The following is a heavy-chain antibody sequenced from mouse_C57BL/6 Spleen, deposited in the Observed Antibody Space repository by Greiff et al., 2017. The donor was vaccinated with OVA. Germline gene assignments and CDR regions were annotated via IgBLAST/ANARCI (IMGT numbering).Heavy chain of an antibody. J-gene: IGHJ4*01. Sequence: QVQLQQSGAELARPGASVKLSCKASGYTFTSYGISWVKQRTGQGLEWIGEIYPRSGNTYYNEKFKGKATLTADKSSSTAYMELRSLTSEDSTVYFCARSVSSTVVDAMDYWGQGTSVTVSS. V-gene: IGHV1-81*01. D-gene: IGHD1-1*01. CDR1: GYTFTSYG. CDR2: IYPRSGNT. CDR3: ARSVSSTVVDAMDY.